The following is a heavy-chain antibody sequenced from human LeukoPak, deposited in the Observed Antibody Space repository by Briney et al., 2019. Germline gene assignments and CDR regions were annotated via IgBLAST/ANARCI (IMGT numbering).Heavy chain of an antibody. CDR3: ARDTVAGDAFDI. CDR1: GFTSRSDW. J-gene: IGHJ3*02. CDR2: IKQDGSEK. Sequence: PGGSLRLSCAASGFTSRSDWMSWVRQAPGKGLEWVANIKQDGSEKYYVDSVKGRFTISRDNAKNSLYLQMNSRRAEDTAVYYCARDTVAGDAFDIWGQGTMVTVSS. V-gene: IGHV3-7*01. D-gene: IGHD6-19*01.